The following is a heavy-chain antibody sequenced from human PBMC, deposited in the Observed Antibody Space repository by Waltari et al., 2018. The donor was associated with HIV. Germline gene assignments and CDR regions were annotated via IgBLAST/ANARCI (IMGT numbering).Heavy chain of an antibody. V-gene: IGHV4-34*01. CDR1: GGSLRDYY. CDR2: INHSGTA. CDR3: AGRTLDPLIPNNCFDF. D-gene: IGHD2-2*02. Sequence: QVRLQQWGTGLLKPSETLSLTCAAYGGSLRDYYWAGIRQAAGKGLEWIGEINHSGTALDSASLRRRVNMSINTGQNQFSLRLSSLGDADTAVYYCAGRTLDPLIPNNCFDFWGQGTLVIVSS. J-gene: IGHJ5*01.